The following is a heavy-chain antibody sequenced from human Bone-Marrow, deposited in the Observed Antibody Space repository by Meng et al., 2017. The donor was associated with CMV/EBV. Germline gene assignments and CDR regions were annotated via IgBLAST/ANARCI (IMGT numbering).Heavy chain of an antibody. CDR1: GGSFSGYY. V-gene: IGHV4-34*01. J-gene: IGHJ4*02. CDR2: INHSGST. D-gene: IGHD2-2*01. Sequence: SETLSLTCAVYGGSFSGYYWSWIRQPPGKGLEWIGEINHSGSTNYNPSLKSRVTISVDTSKNQFSLKLSSVTAADTAVYYCARVGVWGYCSSTSCYPDDYWGQGTLVTVSS. CDR3: ARVGVWGYCSSTSCYPDDY.